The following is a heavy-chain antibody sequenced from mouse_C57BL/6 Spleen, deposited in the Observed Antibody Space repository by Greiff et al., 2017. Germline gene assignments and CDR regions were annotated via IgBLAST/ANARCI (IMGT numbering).Heavy chain of an antibody. D-gene: IGHD3-2*02. CDR1: GFSFNTYA. Sequence: EVQGVESGGGLVQPKGSLKLSCAASGFSFNTYAMNWVRQAPGQGLEWVARIRSKSNNYATYYADSVKDRFTISRDDSESMLYLQMNNLKAEDTAMYYCVRDSSGASWFAYWGQGTLVTVSA. CDR3: VRDSSGASWFAY. J-gene: IGHJ3*01. CDR2: IRSKSNNYAT. V-gene: IGHV10-1*01.